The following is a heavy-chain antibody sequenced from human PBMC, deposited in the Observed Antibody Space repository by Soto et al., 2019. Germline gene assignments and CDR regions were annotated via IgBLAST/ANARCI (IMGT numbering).Heavy chain of an antibody. Sequence: EVQLVEYGGGLVQPGRSLRLSCAASGFTFDEYAMHWVRQAPGKGLAWVSGVRWSSGTLGFADSVKGRFTISRDNARNFLNRQMNSLRTEDTALYFCAKVRGSCRSVSCQPQSDFWGHGALVTVSS. CDR2: VRWSSGTL. CDR3: AKVRGSCRSVSCQPQSDF. CDR1: GFTFDEYA. D-gene: IGHD2-2*03. V-gene: IGHV3-9*01. J-gene: IGHJ4*01.